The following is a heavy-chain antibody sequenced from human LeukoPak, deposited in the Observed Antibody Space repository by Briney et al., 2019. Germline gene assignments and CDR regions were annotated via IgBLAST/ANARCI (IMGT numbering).Heavy chain of an antibody. J-gene: IGHJ3*02. CDR1: GFTFSSYA. CDR3: AKDLHQRGSYGASDAFDI. D-gene: IGHD1-26*01. Sequence: PGGSLRLSCAASGFTFSSYAMSWVRQAPGKGLEWVSAISGSGGSTYYADSVKGRFTISRDNSKNTLYLQMNSLRAEDTAVYYCAKDLHQRGSYGASDAFDIWGQGTMVTVSS. CDR2: ISGSGGST. V-gene: IGHV3-23*01.